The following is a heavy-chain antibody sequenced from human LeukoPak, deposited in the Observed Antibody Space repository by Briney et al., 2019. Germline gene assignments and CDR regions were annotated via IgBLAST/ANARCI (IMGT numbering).Heavy chain of an antibody. Sequence: PGGSLRLSCAASLFTLSRYWMNSVRQSPGKRLEWVAHIKQDGSEKYYVDSVRGRVTISRDYAKNSLYLQMNSLRAEDTAVYYCARVLDDSSSRYQAIVYWGQGTLVTVSS. J-gene: IGHJ4*02. D-gene: IGHD6-6*01. CDR3: ARVLDDSSSRYQAIVY. V-gene: IGHV3-7*01. CDR2: IKQDGSEK. CDR1: LFTLSRYW.